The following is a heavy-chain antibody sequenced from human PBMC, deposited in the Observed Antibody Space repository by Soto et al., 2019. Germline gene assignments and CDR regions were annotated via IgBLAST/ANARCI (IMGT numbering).Heavy chain of an antibody. CDR3: AKDRPRPYYDSIYYYGMDV. V-gene: IGHV3-23*01. CDR2: ISGSGGST. J-gene: IGHJ6*02. CDR1: GFTFSSYA. Sequence: HPGGSLRLSCAASGFTFSSYAMSWVRQAPGKGLEWVSAISGSGGSTYYADSVKGRFTISRDNSKNTLYLQMNSLRAEDTAVYYCAKDRPRPYYDSIYYYGMDVWGQGTTVTVSS. D-gene: IGHD3-22*01.